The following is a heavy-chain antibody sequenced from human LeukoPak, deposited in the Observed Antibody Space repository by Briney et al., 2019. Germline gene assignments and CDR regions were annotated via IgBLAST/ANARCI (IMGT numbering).Heavy chain of an antibody. Sequence: PSETLSLTCTVSGYSISSGYYWGWIRQPPGKGLEWIGSIDHSGSTYYNPSLKSRVTISVDTSKNQFSLKLSSVTAADTAVYYCARVVQLHSYYYYYMDVWGKGTTVTVSS. CDR3: ARVVQLHSYYYYYMDV. D-gene: IGHD1-26*01. V-gene: IGHV4-38-2*02. J-gene: IGHJ6*03. CDR1: GYSISSGYY. CDR2: IDHSGST.